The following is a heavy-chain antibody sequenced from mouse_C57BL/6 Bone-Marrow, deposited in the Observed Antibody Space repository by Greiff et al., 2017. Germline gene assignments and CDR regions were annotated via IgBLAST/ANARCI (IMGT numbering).Heavy chain of an antibody. V-gene: IGHV1-54*01. CDR1: GYAFTNYL. D-gene: IGHD1-1*01. J-gene: IGHJ4*01. CDR2: INPGGGGT. CDR3: ARRGYGSSYVYYAMDY. Sequence: QVQLQQSGAELVRPGTSVKVSCKASGYAFTNYLIEWVKQRPGQGLEWIGVINPGGGGTNYNEKFKGKATLTADKSSSTAYMQLSSLTSEDSAVYFCARRGYGSSYVYYAMDYWGQGTSVTVSS.